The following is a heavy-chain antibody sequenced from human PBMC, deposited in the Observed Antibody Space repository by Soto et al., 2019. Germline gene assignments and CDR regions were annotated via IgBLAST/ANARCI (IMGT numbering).Heavy chain of an antibody. D-gene: IGHD2-2*01. Sequence: ASVKVSCKASGYTFTGYYMHWGRQAPGQGLEWMGWINPNSGGTNYEKKFQGRVTMTRDTSISTAYMELSRLRSDDTAVYYCARDKTYCGSARCYRIHGMDVWGQGTTVTVS. V-gene: IGHV1-2*02. J-gene: IGHJ6*02. CDR2: INPNSGGT. CDR3: ARDKTYCGSARCYRIHGMDV. CDR1: GYTFTGYY.